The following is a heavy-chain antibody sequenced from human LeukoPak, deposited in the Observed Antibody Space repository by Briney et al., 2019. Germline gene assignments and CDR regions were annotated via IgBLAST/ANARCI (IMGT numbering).Heavy chain of an antibody. Sequence: SETLSLTCTVSGGSISSYYWSWIRQPPGKGLEWIGYIYYSGSTNYNPSLKSRVTISVDTSKNQFSLKLSSVTAADTAVYYCARSPRYDILTGYKEWGQGTLVTVSS. V-gene: IGHV4-59*08. CDR2: IYYSGST. D-gene: IGHD3-9*01. J-gene: IGHJ4*02. CDR1: GGSISSYY. CDR3: ARSPRYDILTGYKE.